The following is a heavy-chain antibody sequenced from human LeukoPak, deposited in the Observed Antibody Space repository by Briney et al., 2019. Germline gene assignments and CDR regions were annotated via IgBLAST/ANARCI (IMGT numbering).Heavy chain of an antibody. V-gene: IGHV3-21*01. D-gene: IGHD6-19*01. CDR1: GFTFSSYS. Sequence: GGSLRLSCAASGFTFSSYSMHWVRQAPGKGLEWVSSITSSSSYIYYADSVKGRFTISRDNAKNSLYLQMNSLIAEDTGLYYCAGERWQGSGWYTGEFVFGGGGTRVSVS. J-gene: IGHJ4*02. CDR3: AGERWQGSGWYTGEFVF. CDR2: ITSSSSYI.